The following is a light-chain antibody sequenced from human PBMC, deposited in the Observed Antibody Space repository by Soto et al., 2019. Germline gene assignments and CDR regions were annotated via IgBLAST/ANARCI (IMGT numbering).Light chain of an antibody. V-gene: IGKV1-5*03. Sequence: DIQMTQSPSTLPASVGDRVTITCRASQSISNWLAWYQQKPGKVPKLLIYKASSLESGVPSRFSGSGSGTEFSLTISSLQPDDFATYYCQQYNDYSWTFGQGTKVEIK. CDR1: QSISNW. CDR3: QQYNDYSWT. CDR2: KAS. J-gene: IGKJ1*01.